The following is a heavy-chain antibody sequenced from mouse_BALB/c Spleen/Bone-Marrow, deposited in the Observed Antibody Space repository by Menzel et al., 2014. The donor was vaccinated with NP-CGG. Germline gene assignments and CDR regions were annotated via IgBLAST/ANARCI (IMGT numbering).Heavy chain of an antibody. V-gene: IGHV5-12-1*01. CDR3: ARRLRYYFDY. CDR2: ISSGGGST. D-gene: IGHD1-1*01. J-gene: IGHJ2*01. Sequence: KRLEWVAYISSGGGSTYYPDTVKGRFTISRDNAKNTLYLQMSSLKSEDTAMYYCARRLRYYFDYWGQGTTLTVSS.